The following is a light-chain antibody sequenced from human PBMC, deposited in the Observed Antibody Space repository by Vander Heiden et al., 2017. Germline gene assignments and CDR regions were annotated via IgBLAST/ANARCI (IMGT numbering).Light chain of an antibody. CDR1: SSYVGGYNY. J-gene: IGLJ3*02. CDR3: SSYTSTSSYWV. CDR2: DVT. V-gene: IGLV2-14*03. Sequence: QSALPQPASVSGSPGRSITISCTGTSSYVGGYNYVSWYQQHLGKAPKLMIYDVTNRPSGVSNRFSGSKSGNTASLTISGLQAEDEDDYYCSSYTSTSSYWVFGGGTKLTVL.